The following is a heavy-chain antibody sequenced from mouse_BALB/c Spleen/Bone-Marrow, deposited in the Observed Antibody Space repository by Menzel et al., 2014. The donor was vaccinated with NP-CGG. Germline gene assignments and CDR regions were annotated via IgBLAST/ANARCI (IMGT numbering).Heavy chain of an antibody. V-gene: IGHV2-9*02. D-gene: IGHD3-2*02. CDR1: GLSLTNYG. J-gene: IGHJ4*01. Sequence: VQLVESGPGLVAPSQSLSITCTVSGLSLTNYGVHWVRQPPGKGLEWLGVIWAGGSTNYNSALMSRLSISEDNSKSQVFLKMISLQTDDTAMYYCARVTSSAVGAMDYWGQGTSVTVSS. CDR2: IWAGGST. CDR3: ARVTSSAVGAMDY.